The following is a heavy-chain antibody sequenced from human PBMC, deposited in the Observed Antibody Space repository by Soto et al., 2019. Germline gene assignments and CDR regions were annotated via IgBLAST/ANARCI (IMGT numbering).Heavy chain of an antibody. Sequence: GPTLLNPTQTLTLTCTFPGFSLSSSGMCVSWIRQPPGKALEWLARIDWDDDKYYSTSLKTRLTISKDTSKNQVVLTMANMEPVDTATYYCARIPTPRGTHRVEYWGQGTLVTVSS. CDR3: ARIPTPRGTHRVEY. CDR1: GFSLSSSGMC. D-gene: IGHD1-1*01. CDR2: IDWDDDK. J-gene: IGHJ4*02. V-gene: IGHV2-70*11.